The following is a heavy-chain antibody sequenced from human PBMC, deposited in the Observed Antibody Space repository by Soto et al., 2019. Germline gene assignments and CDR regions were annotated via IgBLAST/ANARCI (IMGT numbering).Heavy chain of an antibody. J-gene: IGHJ4*02. CDR1: GFTFSSYA. D-gene: IGHD6-6*01. CDR3: AKSSSSSPMYYFDY. Sequence: GGSLRLSCAASGFTFSSYAVSWVRQAPGKGLEWVSALRGSGVNTYYADSVKGRFSISRDNSKSTLFLQMSSLRAEETAVYYCAKSSSSSPMYYFDYWGLGTLVTVSS. CDR2: LRGSGVNT. V-gene: IGHV3-23*01.